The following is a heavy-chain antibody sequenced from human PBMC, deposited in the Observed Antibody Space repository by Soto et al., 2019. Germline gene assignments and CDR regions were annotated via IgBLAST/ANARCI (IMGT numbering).Heavy chain of an antibody. V-gene: IGHV3-30-3*01. J-gene: IGHJ3*02. D-gene: IGHD3-22*01. CDR2: ISYDGSNK. Sequence: PGGSLRLSCAASGFTFSSYAMHWVRQAPGKGLEWVAVISYDGSNKYYADSVKGRFTISRDNSKNTLYLQMNSLRAEDTAVYYYARWDSGYDAFDIWGQGTMVTVSS. CDR1: GFTFSSYA. CDR3: ARWDSGYDAFDI.